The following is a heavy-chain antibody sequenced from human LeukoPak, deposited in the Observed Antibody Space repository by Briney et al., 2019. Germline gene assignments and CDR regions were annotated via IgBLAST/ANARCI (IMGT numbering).Heavy chain of an antibody. D-gene: IGHD3-22*01. V-gene: IGHV4-39*07. CDR2: IYYSGST. CDR3: ARENYDSSGSVDY. Sequence: PSETLSLTCTVSGGSISSSSYYWGWIRQPPGKGLEWIGSIYYSGSTYYNPSLKSRVTISVDTSKNQFSLKLTSVTAADTAVYYCARENYDSSGSVDYWGQGTLVTVSS. J-gene: IGHJ4*02. CDR1: GGSISSSSYY.